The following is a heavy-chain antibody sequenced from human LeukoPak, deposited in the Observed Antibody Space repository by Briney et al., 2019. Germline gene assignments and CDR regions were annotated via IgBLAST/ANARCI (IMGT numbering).Heavy chain of an antibody. CDR3: ARVGEGQSDY. CDR1: GFTFSTYS. CDR2: ISRSSDYI. D-gene: IGHD3-10*01. V-gene: IGHV3-21*06. Sequence: SGGSLRLSCAASGFTFSTYSMNWVRQAPGKGLEWVSSISRSSDYIYYADSVKGRFTISRDNAKSSLYLQMNSLRAEDTAVYYCARVGEGQSDYWGQGTLVTVSS. J-gene: IGHJ4*02.